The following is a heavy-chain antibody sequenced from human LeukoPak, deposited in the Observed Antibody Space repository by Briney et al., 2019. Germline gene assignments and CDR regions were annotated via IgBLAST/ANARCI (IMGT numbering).Heavy chain of an antibody. CDR2: IYPGDSAT. J-gene: IGHJ3*02. D-gene: IGHD6-19*01. Sequence: GESLKISCKGPGYSFTNYWIGWVRQMPGKGLEWMGIIYPGDSATRYSPSFQGQVTISADKSIDTVYLQWSSLKASDTAIYYCARQGGQWLVQGAFDIWGQGTMVTVSS. V-gene: IGHV5-51*01. CDR3: ARQGGQWLVQGAFDI. CDR1: GYSFTNYW.